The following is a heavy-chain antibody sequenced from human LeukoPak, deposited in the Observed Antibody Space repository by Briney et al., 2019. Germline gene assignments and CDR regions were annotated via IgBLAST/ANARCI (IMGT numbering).Heavy chain of an antibody. J-gene: IGHJ4*02. CDR2: IWCDGSNK. CDR1: GFTFSSYG. CDR3: ARDSGLTYYYYDSSCYFDY. Sequence: PGRSLRLSCAASGFTFSSYGMHWVRQAPGKGLEWVADIWCDGSNKYYADSVKGRFTISRDNSKNTLYLQMDSLRAEDTAVYYCARDSGLTYYYYDSSCYFDYWGQGTLVTVSS. D-gene: IGHD3-22*01. V-gene: IGHV3-33*01.